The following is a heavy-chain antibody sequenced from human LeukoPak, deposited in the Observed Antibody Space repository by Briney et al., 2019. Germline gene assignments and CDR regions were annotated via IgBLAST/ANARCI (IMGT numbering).Heavy chain of an antibody. Sequence: GGSLRLYCKASGFNFYNYALIWFRQARGKGLEWVAAIRGSGGNTYYADSVRGRFTISRDNSKNTLYLQMNSLRAEDTAVYYCAKDPNGDYIGAFDFWGQGTLVAVSS. CDR3: AKDPNGDYIGAFDF. D-gene: IGHD4-17*01. CDR2: IRGSGGNT. CDR1: GFNFYNYA. V-gene: IGHV3-23*01. J-gene: IGHJ3*01.